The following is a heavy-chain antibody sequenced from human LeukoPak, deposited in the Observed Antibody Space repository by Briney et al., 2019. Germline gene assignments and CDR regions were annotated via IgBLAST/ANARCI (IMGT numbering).Heavy chain of an antibody. CDR1: GYSFTSYW. V-gene: IGHV5-51*01. CDR2: IYPGDSGT. J-gene: IGHJ5*02. Sequence: GESLKISCKGSGYSFTSYWIGWVRQMPGKGLEWMGIIYPGDSGTRYSPSFQGQVTISADKSISTAYLQWSSLKASDTAMYYCARLGQRLWFGENPTNNWFDPWGQGTLVTVSS. CDR3: ARLGQRLWFGENPTNNWFDP. D-gene: IGHD3-10*01.